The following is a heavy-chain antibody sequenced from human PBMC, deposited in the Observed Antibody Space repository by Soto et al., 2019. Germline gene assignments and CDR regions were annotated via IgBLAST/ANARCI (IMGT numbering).Heavy chain of an antibody. Sequence: SETLSLTCTVSEGTISSWYWSWIRQPPGKGLEWIGYIYYSGSTNCNPSLKSRVTISVDTSKNQFSLKLSSVTAADTAVYYCARRYGSAIDYWGQGTLVTVSS. V-gene: IGHV4-59*08. CDR2: IYYSGST. J-gene: IGHJ4*02. CDR1: EGTISSWY. CDR3: ARRYGSAIDY. D-gene: IGHD1-26*01.